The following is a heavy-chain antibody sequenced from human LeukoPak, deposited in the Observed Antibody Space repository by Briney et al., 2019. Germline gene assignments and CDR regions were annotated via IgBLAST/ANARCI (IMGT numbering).Heavy chain of an antibody. CDR1: DGSISNYY. V-gene: IGHV4-59*12. CDR3: ARDGVPLTNLVARPFHP. J-gene: IGHJ1*01. CDR2: VYYSGST. D-gene: IGHD1-14*01. Sequence: PSETLSLTCTVSDGSISNYYWSWVRQAPGKGLEWIASVYYSGSTYYNPSLMSRVTISVDTSKNQFSLKMTSVTAADTAVYYCARDGVPLTNLVARPFHPRGQGTLVTVSS.